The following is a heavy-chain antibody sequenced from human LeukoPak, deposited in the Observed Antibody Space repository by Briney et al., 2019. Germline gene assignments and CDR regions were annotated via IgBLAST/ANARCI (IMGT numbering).Heavy chain of an antibody. V-gene: IGHV3-15*04. Sequence: PGGSLRLSCAASGFTFSNAWMSWVRQIPGKGLEWVGRIESKTDGGTTDYAAPVKGRFTISRDDSTNTLYLQMNSLKSEDTAVYYCTTYGSGRKFDYWGQGILVTVSS. D-gene: IGHD3-10*01. CDR3: TTYGSGRKFDY. J-gene: IGHJ4*02. CDR2: IESKTDGGTT. CDR1: GFTFSNAW.